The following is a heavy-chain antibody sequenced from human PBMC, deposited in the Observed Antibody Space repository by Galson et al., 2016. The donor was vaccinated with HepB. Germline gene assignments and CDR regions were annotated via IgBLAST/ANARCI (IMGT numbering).Heavy chain of an antibody. Sequence: SVKVSCKASGYTFSIYYIYWVRQAPGQGLEWMGIINPSGGSTSYAQKFQSRVTVTSDTSTSTVYMELSSLRSDDTAVYYCARALAWVAPGTNSWGQGTLVTVSS. CDR3: ARALAWVAPGTNS. CDR1: GYTFSIYY. CDR2: INPSGGST. V-gene: IGHV1-46*01. D-gene: IGHD6-13*01. J-gene: IGHJ4*02.